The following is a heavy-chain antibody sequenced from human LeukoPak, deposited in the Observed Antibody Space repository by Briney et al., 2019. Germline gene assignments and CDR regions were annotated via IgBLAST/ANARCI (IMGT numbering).Heavy chain of an antibody. D-gene: IGHD1-14*01. J-gene: IGHJ4*02. CDR1: GFTFSSYE. V-gene: IGHV3-48*03. CDR3: AKPARTDYADY. Sequence: GGSLRLSCAASGFTFSSYEMNWVRQAPGKGLEWVSYISSSGSTIYYADSVKGRFTISRDNSKNTLYLQMNSLRADDTAVYYCAKPARTDYADYWAREPWSLSPQ. CDR2: ISSSGSTI.